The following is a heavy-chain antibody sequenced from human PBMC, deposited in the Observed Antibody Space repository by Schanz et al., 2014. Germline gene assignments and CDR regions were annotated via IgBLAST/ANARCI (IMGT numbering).Heavy chain of an antibody. V-gene: IGHV4-4*02. J-gene: IGHJ3*01. Sequence: PSVTLSLTFVVSGGSISSGVWWTWARQSPGKGLEWIGEIFHSGTTNYNPSLESRVTISVDKSKNQFSPILSSMTAADTAVYYCTRSTLWSYDVWGRGTMVIVSS. CDR2: IFHSGTT. D-gene: IGHD2-21*01. CDR3: TRSTLWSYDV. CDR1: GGSISSGVW.